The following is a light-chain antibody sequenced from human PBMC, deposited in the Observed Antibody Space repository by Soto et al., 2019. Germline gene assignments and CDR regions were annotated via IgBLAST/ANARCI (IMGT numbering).Light chain of an antibody. CDR3: MQALQTPL. CDR1: QSLLHSNGYNY. V-gene: IGKV2-28*01. J-gene: IGKJ1*01. CDR2: LGS. Sequence: DILKTQSPLCLPVTPGEPSSISCRSSQSLLHSNGYNYLDWYLQKPGQSPQLLIYLGSNRASGVPDRFSGSGSGTDFTLKISRVEAEDVGVYYCMQALQTPLFGQGTKVDIK.